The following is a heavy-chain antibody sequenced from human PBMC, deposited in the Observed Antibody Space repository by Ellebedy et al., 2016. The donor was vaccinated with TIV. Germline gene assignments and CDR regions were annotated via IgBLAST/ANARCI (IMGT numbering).Heavy chain of an antibody. Sequence: PGGSLRLSCVVSGYSVRSNYMSWVHQAPGKGLQWVSAIYTGGGTYYADSVKCRFTISRQDSTNTVLLQMNNLRPEDTAMYYCARTTRQQRRMDVWGQGTTVTVS. V-gene: IGHV3-66*01. D-gene: IGHD6-19*01. CDR1: GYSVRSNY. J-gene: IGHJ6*02. CDR2: IYTGGGT. CDR3: ARTTRQQRRMDV.